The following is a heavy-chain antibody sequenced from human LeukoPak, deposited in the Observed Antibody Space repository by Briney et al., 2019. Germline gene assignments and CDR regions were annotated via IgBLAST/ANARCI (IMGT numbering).Heavy chain of an antibody. V-gene: IGHV1-46*01. D-gene: IGHD5-18*01. Sequence: ASVNVSCTSFGYTFTINYMHWVRQAPGQGKEWMGVISPSGGSTTYAQKFQGRVTLTRDMSTSTEYLEGSGLRSEDTAVNYCARDNTERDEGWWFNPWGQGTLVTVSS. CDR3: ARDNTERDEGWWFNP. CDR2: ISPSGGST. CDR1: GYTFTINY. J-gene: IGHJ5*02.